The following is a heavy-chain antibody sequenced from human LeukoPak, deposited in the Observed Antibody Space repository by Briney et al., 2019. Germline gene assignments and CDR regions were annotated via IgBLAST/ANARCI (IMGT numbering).Heavy chain of an antibody. D-gene: IGHD3-3*01. V-gene: IGHV4-4*07. CDR3: ARVASDYDFWSGSYHFDY. CDR1: GGSISSYY. Sequence: PSETLSLTCTVSGGSISSYYWCWIRRPAGKGLEWIGRIYTSGSTNYNPSLKSRVTLSVDTSKNQFSLKLSSVTAADTAVYYCARVASDYDFWSGSYHFDYWGQGTLVTVSS. CDR2: IYTSGST. J-gene: IGHJ4*02.